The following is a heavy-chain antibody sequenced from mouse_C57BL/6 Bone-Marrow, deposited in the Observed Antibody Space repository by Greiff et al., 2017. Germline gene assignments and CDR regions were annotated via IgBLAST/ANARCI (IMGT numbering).Heavy chain of an antibody. CDR1: GFTFSDYG. Sequence: EVQLQESGGGLVKPGGSLKLSCAASGFTFSDYGMHWVRQAPEKGLEWVAYISSGSSTIYYADTVKGRFTISRDNAKNTLFLQMTSLRSEDTAMYYCARDQGNYFDYWGQGTTLTVSS. V-gene: IGHV5-17*01. CDR2: ISSGSSTI. CDR3: ARDQGNYFDY. J-gene: IGHJ2*01.